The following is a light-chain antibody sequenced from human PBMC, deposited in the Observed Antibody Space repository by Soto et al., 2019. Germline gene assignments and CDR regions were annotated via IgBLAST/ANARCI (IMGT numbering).Light chain of an antibody. V-gene: IGLV7-43*01. J-gene: IGLJ2*01. Sequence: QTVVTQEPSLTVSPGGTVTLTCASSTGPVTSGHYPNWFQQKPGQAPRALIYSTGDKHSWTPARFSGSLLGGKAALTLSGVQPEDEAEYYCLLYYGAAQLVFGGGTQLTVL. CDR2: STG. CDR3: LLYYGAAQLV. CDR1: TGPVTSGHY.